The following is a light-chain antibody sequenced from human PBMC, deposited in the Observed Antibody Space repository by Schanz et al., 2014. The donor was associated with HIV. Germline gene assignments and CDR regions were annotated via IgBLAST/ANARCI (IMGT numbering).Light chain of an antibody. J-gene: IGLJ7*01. CDR3: QSYDSSLSGSV. Sequence: QSVLTQPPSVSGAPGQRVTISCTGSSSNLGPAYDVPWYQQLPGTAPKLLIYGNSNRPSGVPDRFSGSKSGTSASLAITGLQAEDEADYYCQSYDSSLSGSVFGGGTQLTVL. CDR1: SSNLGPAYD. CDR2: GNS. V-gene: IGLV1-40*01.